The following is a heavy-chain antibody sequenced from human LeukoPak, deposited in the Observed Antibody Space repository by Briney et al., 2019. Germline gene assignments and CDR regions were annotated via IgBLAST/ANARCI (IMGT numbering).Heavy chain of an antibody. CDR1: GGSISSSNW. Sequence: SGTLSLTCAVSGGSISSSNWWSWIRQHPGKGLEWIGYIYYSGSTYYNPSLKSRVTISVDTSKNQFSLKLSSVTAADTAVYYCARGVGATYYYYYGMDVWGQGTTVTVSS. J-gene: IGHJ6*02. D-gene: IGHD1-26*01. V-gene: IGHV4-31*11. CDR3: ARGVGATYYYYYGMDV. CDR2: IYYSGST.